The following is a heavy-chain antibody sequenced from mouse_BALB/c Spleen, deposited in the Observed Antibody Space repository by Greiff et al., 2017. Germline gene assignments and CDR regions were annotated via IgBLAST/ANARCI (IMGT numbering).Heavy chain of an antibody. V-gene: IGHV1S41*01. J-gene: IGHJ2*01. CDR2: IAPGSGST. CDR3: AREGYYCDY. Sequence: DLVKPGASVKLSCKASGYTFTSYWINWIKQRPGQGLEWIGRIAPGSGSTYYNEMFKGKATLTVDTSSSTAYIQLSSLSSEDSAVYFCAREGYYCDYGGQGTTLTVSS. CDR1: GYTFTSYW.